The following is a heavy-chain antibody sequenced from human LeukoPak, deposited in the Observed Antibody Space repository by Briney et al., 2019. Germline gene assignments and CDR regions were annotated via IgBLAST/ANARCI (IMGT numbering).Heavy chain of an antibody. CDR3: ARDGCTNGACPSDY. CDR1: GYTFTSYA. V-gene: IGHV1-3*03. CDR2: INAGNGNT. Sequence: ASVKVSCKASGYTFTSYAMHWVRQAPGQRLEWMGWINAGNGNTKYSQEFQGRVTITRDTSASTAYMELSSLRSEDMAVYYCARDGCTNGACPSDYWGQGTLVTVSS. D-gene: IGHD2-8*01. J-gene: IGHJ4*02.